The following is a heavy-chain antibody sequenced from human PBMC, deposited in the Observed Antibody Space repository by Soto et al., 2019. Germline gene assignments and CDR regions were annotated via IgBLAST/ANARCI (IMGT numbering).Heavy chain of an antibody. Sequence: QVQLQASGPGLVKPSQTMSLTCSVSGGSISSGGYYWSWIRQHPGKGLEWIGYIYYSGTTYYNPSLKSRATMSVDTSKSQFSLKLSSVTAADTAVYYCARGFSGSRPGDYYYYVMDAWGQGTTVTVSS. J-gene: IGHJ6*02. CDR3: ARGFSGSRPGDYYYYVMDA. CDR2: IYYSGTT. D-gene: IGHD3-10*01. CDR1: GGSISSGGYY. V-gene: IGHV4-31*03.